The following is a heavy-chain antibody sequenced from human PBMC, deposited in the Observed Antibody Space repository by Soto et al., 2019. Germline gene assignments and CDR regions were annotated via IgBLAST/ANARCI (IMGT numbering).Heavy chain of an antibody. CDR2: INPSGGST. Sequence: ASVKVSCQASGYTFTSHYMHWLRQAPGQGLEWMGIINPSGGSTSYAQKFQGRVTMTRDTSTSTVYMELSSLRSEDTAVYYCARGSVVVAALYYFDYWGQGTLVTVSS. V-gene: IGHV1-46*01. CDR3: ARGSVVVAALYYFDY. D-gene: IGHD2-15*01. J-gene: IGHJ4*02. CDR1: GYTFTSHY.